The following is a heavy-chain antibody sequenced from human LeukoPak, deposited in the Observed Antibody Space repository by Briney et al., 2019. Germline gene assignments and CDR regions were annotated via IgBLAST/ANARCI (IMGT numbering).Heavy chain of an antibody. Sequence: GGSLRLSCAASGFTFDDYAMHWVRQAPGKGLEWVSGISWNSGSIGYADSVKGRFTISRDNAKNSLYLQMNSLRAEDTALYYRAAFAYCGGDCYPSFDYWGQGTLVTVSS. CDR1: GFTFDDYA. D-gene: IGHD2-21*02. CDR3: AAFAYCGGDCYPSFDY. V-gene: IGHV3-9*01. J-gene: IGHJ4*02. CDR2: ISWNSGSI.